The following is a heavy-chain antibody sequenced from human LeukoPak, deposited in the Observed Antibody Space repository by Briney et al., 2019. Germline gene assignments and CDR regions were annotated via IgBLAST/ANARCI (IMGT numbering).Heavy chain of an antibody. CDR3: ARIAPGQPPADAFDI. J-gene: IGHJ3*02. Sequence: PSQTLSLTCTVSGGSISSGSYYWSWIRQPAGKGLEWIGRIYTSGSTNYNPSLKSRVTMSVDTSKNQFSLKLSSVTTADTAVYYCARIAPGQPPADAFDIWGQGTMVTVSS. CDR2: IYTSGST. V-gene: IGHV4-61*02. D-gene: IGHD6-13*01. CDR1: GGSISSGSYY.